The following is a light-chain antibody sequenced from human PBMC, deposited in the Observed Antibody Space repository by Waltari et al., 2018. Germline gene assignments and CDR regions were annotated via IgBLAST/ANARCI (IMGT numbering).Light chain of an antibody. V-gene: IGLV2-11*01. CDR2: DVS. Sequence: QSALTQPRSVSGSPGQSVTISCTGTSSDVGGYDYVSWYQQHPGKAPKLMIFDVSKRPSGVPGRFSCSKSGTTASLTISGLHVADEADYYCCSYAGSYTLGVFGTGTKVTVL. J-gene: IGLJ1*01. CDR1: SSDVGGYDY. CDR3: CSYAGSYTLGV.